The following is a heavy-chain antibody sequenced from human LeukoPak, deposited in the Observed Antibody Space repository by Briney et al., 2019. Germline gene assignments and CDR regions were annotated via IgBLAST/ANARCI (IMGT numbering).Heavy chain of an antibody. CDR3: ALSSSSSSDGMDV. CDR2: IYPGDSDT. Sequence: GESLKISCKGSGYSFTSYWIGWVRQMPERGLEWMGIIYPGDSDTRYSPSFQGQVTISADKSISTAYLQWSSLKASDTAMYYCALSSSSSSDGMDVWGQGTTVTVSS. CDR1: GYSFTSYW. J-gene: IGHJ6*02. V-gene: IGHV5-51*01. D-gene: IGHD6-6*01.